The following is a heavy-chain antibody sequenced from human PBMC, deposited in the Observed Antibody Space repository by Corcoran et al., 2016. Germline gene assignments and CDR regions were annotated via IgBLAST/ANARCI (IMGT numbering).Heavy chain of an antibody. CDR2: ISAYNGNT. V-gene: IGHV1-18*04. CDR3: ARKGQQLVLQYYCDY. Sequence: QVQLVQSGAEVKKPGASVKVSCKASGYTFTSYGISWVRQAPGQGLEWMGWISAYNGNTNYAQKLQGRVTMTTDTSTSTAYMELRSLRSDDTALYYWARKGQQLVLQYYCDYWGQGTLGTVSS. J-gene: IGHJ4*02. D-gene: IGHD6-6*01. CDR1: GYTFTSYG.